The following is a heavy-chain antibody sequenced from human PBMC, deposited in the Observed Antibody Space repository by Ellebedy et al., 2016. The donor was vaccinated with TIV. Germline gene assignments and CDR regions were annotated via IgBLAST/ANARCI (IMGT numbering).Heavy chain of an antibody. Sequence: GGSLRLSCAASGFSFRSYWMSWVRQAPGKGLEWVANIKQDGSEKFYVDSVEGRFTISRDNTKSSLYVQMNTLRAEDTAVYYCATDGSYGDYLSPTHAFSIWGQGTMVTVSS. J-gene: IGHJ3*02. CDR2: IKQDGSEK. D-gene: IGHD4-17*01. CDR1: GFSFRSYW. CDR3: ATDGSYGDYLSPTHAFSI. V-gene: IGHV3-7*01.